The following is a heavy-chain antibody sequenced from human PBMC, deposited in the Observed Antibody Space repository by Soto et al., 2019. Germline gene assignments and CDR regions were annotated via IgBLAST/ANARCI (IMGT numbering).Heavy chain of an antibody. V-gene: IGHV3-74*01. Sequence: GGSLRLSCAASGFTFSSYWMHWVRQAPGKGLVWVSRINGDASSTSYADSVKGRFTISRDNAKNTLYLQINTLRGEDTAVYYCATCINGICQTYFQHWGQGTLVTVSS. CDR1: GFTFSSYW. CDR2: INGDASST. J-gene: IGHJ1*01. CDR3: ATCINGICQTYFQH. D-gene: IGHD2-8*01.